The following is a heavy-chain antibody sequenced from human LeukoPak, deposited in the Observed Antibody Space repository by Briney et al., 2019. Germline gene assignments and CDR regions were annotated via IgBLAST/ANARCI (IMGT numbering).Heavy chain of an antibody. J-gene: IGHJ6*03. Sequence: PSVTVSCKASGYTFTSYDINWDRQATGQGLEWMGWMNPNSGSTGYAQKFQGRVTITRNTSISTAYMELSSLRSEDTAVYYCARVSGDYRDYYYMDVWGKGTTVTVSS. CDR2: MNPNSGST. CDR1: GYTFTSYD. D-gene: IGHD4-17*01. CDR3: ARVSGDYRDYYYMDV. V-gene: IGHV1-8*03.